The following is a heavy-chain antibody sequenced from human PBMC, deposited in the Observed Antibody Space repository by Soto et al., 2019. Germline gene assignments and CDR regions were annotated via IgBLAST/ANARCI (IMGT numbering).Heavy chain of an antibody. Sequence: EVQLFESGGGLVQPGGSLRLSCAASGFTFSSYAMNWVRQAPGQGLEWVSTVSDSGGSTYYADSVQGRFTISRDNSKNTLFLHMNSLGAEDTAIYDCARTIVGGVVHAFDFWGQGTLVTVSS. CDR3: ARTIVGGVVHAFDF. CDR1: GFTFSSYA. J-gene: IGHJ4*02. V-gene: IGHV3-23*01. CDR2: VSDSGGST. D-gene: IGHD1-26*01.